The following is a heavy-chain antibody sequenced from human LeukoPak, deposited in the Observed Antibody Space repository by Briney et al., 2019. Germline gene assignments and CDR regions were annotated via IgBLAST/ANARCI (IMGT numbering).Heavy chain of an antibody. Sequence: ASVKVSCKVSGYTLTELSMHWVRQAPGKGLEWMGGFDPEDGETIYAQKFQGRVTMTEDTSTDTAYMELSSLRSEDTAVYYCATSEGRYYGSGTKLNNWFDPWGQGTLVTASS. V-gene: IGHV1-24*01. J-gene: IGHJ5*02. D-gene: IGHD3-10*01. CDR2: FDPEDGET. CDR1: GYTLTELS. CDR3: ATSEGRYYGSGTKLNNWFDP.